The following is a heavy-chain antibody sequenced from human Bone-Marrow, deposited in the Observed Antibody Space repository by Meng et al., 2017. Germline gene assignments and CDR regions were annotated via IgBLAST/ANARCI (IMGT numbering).Heavy chain of an antibody. J-gene: IGHJ5*02. CDR1: GGSISSGGYY. Sequence: HLQQPGPGLVNPSHTLSLTCTVSGGSISSGGYYWSWIRQHPGKGLEWIGYIYYSGTTYYNPSLSSLVTISVDTSKNQFSLNLSSVTAADTAVYYCARDIRQGGNIWFDPWGQGTLVTVSS. CDR3: ARDIRQGGNIWFDP. V-gene: IGHV4-31*01. D-gene: IGHD3-16*01. CDR2: IYYSGTT.